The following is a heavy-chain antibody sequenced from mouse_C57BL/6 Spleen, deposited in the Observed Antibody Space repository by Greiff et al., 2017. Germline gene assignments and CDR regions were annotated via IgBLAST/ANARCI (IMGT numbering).Heavy chain of an antibody. Sequence: QVQLQQPGAELVKPGASVKMSRKASGYTFTSYWITWVKQRPGQGLEWVGDIYPGSGSTNYNEKFKSKATLTVDTSSSTAYMQLSSLTSEDSAVYYCARGRTGLAFGYWGQGTTLTVSS. V-gene: IGHV1-55*01. CDR3: ARGRTGLAFGY. J-gene: IGHJ2*01. D-gene: IGHD4-1*01. CDR2: IYPGSGST. CDR1: GYTFTSYW.